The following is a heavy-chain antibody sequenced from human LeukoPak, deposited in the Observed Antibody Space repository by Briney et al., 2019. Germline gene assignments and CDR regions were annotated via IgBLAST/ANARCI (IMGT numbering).Heavy chain of an antibody. Sequence: SGTLSLTCAVYGVSISSSNWGSWVRQPPGKGLEWIGEIYHSGSTNYNPSLKSRVTISVDTSKNQFSLKLSSVTAADTAVYYCARGLESFDYWGQGTLVTVSS. CDR3: ARGLESFDY. D-gene: IGHD5-12*01. CDR2: IYHSGST. V-gene: IGHV4-4*02. CDR1: GVSISSSNW. J-gene: IGHJ4*02.